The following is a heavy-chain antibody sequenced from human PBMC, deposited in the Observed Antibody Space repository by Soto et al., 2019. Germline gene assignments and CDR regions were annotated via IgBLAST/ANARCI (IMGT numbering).Heavy chain of an antibody. V-gene: IGHV3-33*01. CDR2: IWYDGSKK. CDR1: GFTFSSYG. D-gene: IGHD3-22*01. Sequence: QVQLVESGGGVVQPGRSLRLSCAASGFTFSSYGMHWVRQAPGQGLEWVAIIWYDGSKKYYAESVKGRSTISRDNSKNTLYLQMNSLRAEDTAVYYCARDVGDSSGYYVDHWGQGTLVTVSS. CDR3: ARDVGDSSGYYVDH. J-gene: IGHJ4*02.